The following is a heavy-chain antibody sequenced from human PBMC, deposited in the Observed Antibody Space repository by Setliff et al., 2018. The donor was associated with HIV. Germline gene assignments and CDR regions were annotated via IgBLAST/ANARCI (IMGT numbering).Heavy chain of an antibody. Sequence: SETLSLTCTVSGDSMNSVSYSWAWLRQSAGKGPEWIGHVYASDSSGSTNYNPSLKSRVTISLDTSKNQFSLKLSSVAAADTAVYYCARDDRCSGGCCYSYWGQGALVTVSS. CDR2: VYASDSSGST. CDR3: ARDDRCSGGCCYSY. V-gene: IGHV4-61*09. CDR1: GDSMNSVSYS. J-gene: IGHJ4*02. D-gene: IGHD2-15*01.